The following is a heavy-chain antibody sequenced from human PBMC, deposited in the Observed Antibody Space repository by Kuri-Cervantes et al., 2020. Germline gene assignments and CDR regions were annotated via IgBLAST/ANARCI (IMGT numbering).Heavy chain of an antibody. V-gene: IGHV4-59*01. J-gene: IGHJ4*02. D-gene: IGHD2-8*01. CDR1: GGSIRNYF. CDR2: VYYTGST. CDR3: ASGVTLYYFDY. Sequence: SETLSLTCTVSGGSIRNYFWSWIRQPPGKGLEWIGCVYYTGSTNYNHSLKSRVTISVDTSKNQFSLKLSSVTAADTAVYYCASGVTLYYFDYWGQGTLVTVSS.